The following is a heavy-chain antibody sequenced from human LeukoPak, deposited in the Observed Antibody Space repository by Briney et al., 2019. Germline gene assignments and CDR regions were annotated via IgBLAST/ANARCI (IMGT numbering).Heavy chain of an antibody. D-gene: IGHD3-3*01. J-gene: IGHJ4*02. CDR2: ISSSSSTI. Sequence: GGSLRLSCAASGFTFSSYSMNWVRQAPGKGLEWVSYISSSSSTIYYADSVKGRFTISRDNAKNSLYLQMNSLRAEDTAVYYCARGRSDFWSGHYFDYWGQGTLVNVSS. CDR3: ARGRSDFWSGHYFDY. V-gene: IGHV3-48*04. CDR1: GFTFSSYS.